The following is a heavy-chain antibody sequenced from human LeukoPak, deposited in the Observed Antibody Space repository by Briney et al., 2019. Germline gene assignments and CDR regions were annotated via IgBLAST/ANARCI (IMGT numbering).Heavy chain of an antibody. J-gene: IGHJ3*02. CDR2: ISAYNGNT. V-gene: IGHV1-18*01. Sequence: ASVKVSFKASGYTFTSYGISWVRQAPGQGLEWMAWISAYNGNTNYAQKLQGRVTMATDTSTSTAYMELRSLRSDDTAVYYCARARTTVTTRDAFDIWGQGTMVTVSS. D-gene: IGHD4-17*01. CDR3: ARARTTVTTRDAFDI. CDR1: GYTFTSYG.